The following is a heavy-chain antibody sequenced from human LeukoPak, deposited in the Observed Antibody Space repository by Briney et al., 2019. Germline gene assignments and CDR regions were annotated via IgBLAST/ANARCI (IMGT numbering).Heavy chain of an antibody. Sequence: GGSLRLSCAASGFTFSSYSMSWVRQAPEKGLEWVSSISSSSSYIYYADSVKGRFTISRDNAKNSLYLQMNSLRAEDTAVYYCARDSPNSGWRYYYYGMDVWGQGTTVTVSS. D-gene: IGHD6-19*01. CDR3: ARDSPNSGWRYYYYGMDV. CDR2: ISSSSSYI. J-gene: IGHJ6*02. CDR1: GFTFSSYS. V-gene: IGHV3-21*01.